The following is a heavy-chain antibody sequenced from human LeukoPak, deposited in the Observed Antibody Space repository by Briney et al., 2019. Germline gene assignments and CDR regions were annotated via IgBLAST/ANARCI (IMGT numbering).Heavy chain of an antibody. V-gene: IGHV4-39*07. D-gene: IGHD5-24*01. J-gene: IGHJ3*01. CDR1: GGSISSSSYY. Sequence: SSETLSLTCTVSGGSISSSSYYWGWIRQPPGKGLEWIGSIYYSGSTYYNPSLKSRVTISVDTSKNQFSLKLSSVTAADTAVYYCARDGYSPLWGQGTMVTVSS. CDR2: IYYSGST. CDR3: ARDGYSPL.